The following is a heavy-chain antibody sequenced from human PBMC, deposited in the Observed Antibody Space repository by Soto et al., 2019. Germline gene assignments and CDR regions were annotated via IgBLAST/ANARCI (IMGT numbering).Heavy chain of an antibody. Sequence: QVQLVQSGAEVKKPGSSVKVSCKASGGTFRRYVTSWVRQAPGQGLGWLGGIIPMYGTTYYAQTFQGRVTISADETTGTAFMALISLRAEDTAVYYCARIGSLDWIDDYWGQGTLVTVSS. CDR2: IIPMYGTT. CDR3: ARIGSLDWIDDY. D-gene: IGHD1-1*01. V-gene: IGHV1-69*12. CDR1: GGTFRRYV. J-gene: IGHJ4*02.